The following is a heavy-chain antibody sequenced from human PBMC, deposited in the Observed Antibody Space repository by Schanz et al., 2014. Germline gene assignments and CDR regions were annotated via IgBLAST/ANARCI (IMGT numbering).Heavy chain of an antibody. D-gene: IGHD1-26*01. CDR2: INPNSGGT. V-gene: IGHV1-2*06. CDR3: ARDRDQWDGNYLDY. Sequence: QVQLVQSGAEVEKPGASVTVSCKASGYTFIGYFLHWVRQAPGQGLEWMGRINPNSGGTNYAQKFQGRVTMTRDTSISTAYMELTRLTSDDTAVYYCARDRDQWDGNYLDYWGQGTLVTVSS. CDR1: GYTFIGYF. J-gene: IGHJ4*02.